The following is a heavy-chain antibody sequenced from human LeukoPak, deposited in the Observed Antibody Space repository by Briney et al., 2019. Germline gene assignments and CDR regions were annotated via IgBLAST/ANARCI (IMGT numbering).Heavy chain of an antibody. J-gene: IGHJ6*02. D-gene: IGHD2-2*01. CDR1: GFTFSSYA. Sequence: SGGSLRLSCAASGFTFSSYAMHWVRQAPGKGLEWVSSISSSSSYIYYADSVKGRFTISRDNAKNSLYLQMNSLRAEDTAVYYCARDGTGCSSTSCYYYYGMDVWGQGTTVTVSS. V-gene: IGHV3-21*01. CDR2: ISSSSSYI. CDR3: ARDGTGCSSTSCYYYYGMDV.